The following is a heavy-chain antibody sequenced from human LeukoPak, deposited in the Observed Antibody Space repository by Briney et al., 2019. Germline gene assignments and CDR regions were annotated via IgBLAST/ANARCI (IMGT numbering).Heavy chain of an antibody. V-gene: IGHV1-69*13. J-gene: IGHJ4*02. CDR3: ARRAGYYGSSGYYSLDY. D-gene: IGHD3-22*01. CDR1: GGTFSSYA. Sequence: GASVKVSCKASGGTFSSYAISWVRQAPGQGLEWMGGIIPIFGTANYAQKFQGRVTITADESTSTAYMELSSLRSEDTAVYYCARRAGYYGSSGYYSLDYWGQGTLVTVSS. CDR2: IIPIFGTA.